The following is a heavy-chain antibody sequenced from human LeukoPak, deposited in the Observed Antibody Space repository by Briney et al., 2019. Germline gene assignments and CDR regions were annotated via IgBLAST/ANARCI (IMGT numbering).Heavy chain of an antibody. CDR1: GGSISTYY. CDR3: AREMTAMVNYFDY. V-gene: IGHV4-4*07. Sequence: SETLSLTCTVSGGSISTYYWSWIRQPAGKGLEWIGLIYTSGSTNYNPSLKSRVTMSVDTSKNQFSLKLSSVTAADAAVYYCAREMTAMVNYFDYWGQGTLVTVSS. J-gene: IGHJ4*02. CDR2: IYTSGST. D-gene: IGHD5-18*01.